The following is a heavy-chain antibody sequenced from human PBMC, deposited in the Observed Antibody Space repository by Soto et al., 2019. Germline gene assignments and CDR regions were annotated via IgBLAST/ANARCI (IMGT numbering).Heavy chain of an antibody. D-gene: IGHD2-15*01. CDR1: GYTFTSYD. V-gene: IGHV1-8*01. Sequence: QVQLVQSGAEVKKPGASVKVSCKDSGYTFTSYDINWVRQATGQGLEWREWRNPNSGNTGYGQKSQGIVTMTRNTYKSTAYMELSSLRSEDSAVYYCARPCSGGSCDTYYMDVWGKGTTFTVSS. CDR3: ARPCSGGSCDTYYMDV. J-gene: IGHJ6*03. CDR2: RNPNSGNT.